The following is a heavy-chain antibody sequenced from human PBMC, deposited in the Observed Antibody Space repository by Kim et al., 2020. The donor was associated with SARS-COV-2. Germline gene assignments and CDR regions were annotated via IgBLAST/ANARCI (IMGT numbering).Heavy chain of an antibody. J-gene: IGHJ5*02. D-gene: IGHD6-13*01. V-gene: IGHV5-51*01. CDR3: ARRGQHLSHWFDP. Sequence: YSPSFQGQVTISVDKSISTAYLQWSSLKASDTAIYYCARRGQHLSHWFDPWGQGTLVTVSS.